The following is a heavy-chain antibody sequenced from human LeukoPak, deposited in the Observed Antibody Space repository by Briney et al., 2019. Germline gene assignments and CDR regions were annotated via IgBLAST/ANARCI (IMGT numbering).Heavy chain of an antibody. CDR2: IYTSGST. CDR1: GGSISSYY. CDR3: ARLDADYYYYYYMDV. D-gene: IGHD1-1*01. Sequence: SETLSLTCTVSGGSISSYYWSWIRQPPGKGLEWIGYIYTSGSTNYNPSLKSRVTISVDTSKNQFSLKLSSVTAADTAVYYCARLDADYYYYYYMDVWGKGTTVTVSS. V-gene: IGHV4-4*09. J-gene: IGHJ6*03.